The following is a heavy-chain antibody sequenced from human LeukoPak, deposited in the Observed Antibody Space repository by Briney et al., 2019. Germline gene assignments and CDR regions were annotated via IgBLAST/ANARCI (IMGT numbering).Heavy chain of an antibody. J-gene: IGHJ6*02. CDR3: ARDLVVTIIKTACGMDV. V-gene: IGHV3-11*01. CDR2: ISSSGSTI. CDR1: GFTFSDYY. Sequence: SGGSLRLSCAASGFTFSDYYMSWIRQAPGKGLEWVSYISSSGSTIYYADSVKGRFTISRDNAKNSLYLQMNSLRAEDTAVYYCARDLVVTIIKTACGMDVWGQGTTVTVSS. D-gene: IGHD5-12*01.